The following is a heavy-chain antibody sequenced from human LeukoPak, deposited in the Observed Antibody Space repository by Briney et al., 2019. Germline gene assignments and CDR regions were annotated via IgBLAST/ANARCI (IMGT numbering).Heavy chain of an antibody. D-gene: IGHD3-16*01. J-gene: IGHJ4*02. Sequence: GGSLRLSCAASGFPFSRYALHWLRQAPGKGLEWVALISVDGTDKYYADSVEGRFTVSRDDSNDTLYLQMNSLRPEDTSVYFCARERGGRASFFDYLGQGNLATGS. CDR1: GFPFSRYA. CDR2: ISVDGTDK. CDR3: ARERGGRASFFDY. V-gene: IGHV3-30*04.